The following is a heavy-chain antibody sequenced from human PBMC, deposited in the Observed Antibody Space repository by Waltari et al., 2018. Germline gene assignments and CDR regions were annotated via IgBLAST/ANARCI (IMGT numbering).Heavy chain of an antibody. CDR1: GGSISSSSYY. CDR2: MFYTGST. D-gene: IGHD3-10*01. Sequence: QMQLQESGPGLVKPSETLSLTCTISGGSISSSSYYWGWIRQPPGQGLEWIGSMFYTGSTYYNPSRKSRVTISVDTYTSKNHFSLKLSSVTAADTAVYYCARHVRGFFYYGLDVWGQGTTVTVSS. CDR3: ARHVRGFFYYGLDV. V-gene: IGHV4-39*01. J-gene: IGHJ6*02.